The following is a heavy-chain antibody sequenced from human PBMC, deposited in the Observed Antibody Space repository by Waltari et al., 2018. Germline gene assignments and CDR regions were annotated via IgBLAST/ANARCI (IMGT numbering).Heavy chain of an antibody. CDR2: INHSGST. J-gene: IGHJ4*02. V-gene: IGHV4-34*01. CDR1: GGSFSGYY. D-gene: IGHD3-10*01. CDR3: ARRRRGSLGY. Sequence: QVQLQQWGAGLLKPSETLSLTCAVYGGSFSGYYWSWIRQPPGKGLEWIGEINHSGSTNYNPSLKSRVTISVDTSKNQFSLKLSSVTAADMAVYYCARRRRGSLGYWGQGTLVTVSS.